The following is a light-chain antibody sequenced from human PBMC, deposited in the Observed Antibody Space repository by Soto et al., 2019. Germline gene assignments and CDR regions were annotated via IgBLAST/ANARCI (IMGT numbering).Light chain of an antibody. Sequence: EIVLTQSPGALSLSPGERATLSCRASQSVASSFLAWYQQKPGQAPRLLMYGASSRATGIPDRFSGSRSGTDYTLTITGLEPEDLAVYFCQQYGGSPWTFGQGTKVEI. CDR1: QSVASSF. J-gene: IGKJ1*01. V-gene: IGKV3-20*01. CDR2: GAS. CDR3: QQYGGSPWT.